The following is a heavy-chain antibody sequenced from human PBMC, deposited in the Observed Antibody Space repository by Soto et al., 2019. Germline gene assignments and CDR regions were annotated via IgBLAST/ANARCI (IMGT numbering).Heavy chain of an antibody. CDR2: ISAYNTNT. J-gene: IGHJ4*02. CDR1: GYTFTSYH. CDR3: ARDTPPTDY. V-gene: IGHV1-18*01. Sequence: QVRLVQSGAEVKKPGASVKVSCKTSGYTFTSYHISWVRQAPGQGLEWMGWISAYNTNTNYAQKFQGRVTMTTDTLTSTAYMELRSLRSDDTTVYYCARDTPPTDYWGQGTLVTVSS.